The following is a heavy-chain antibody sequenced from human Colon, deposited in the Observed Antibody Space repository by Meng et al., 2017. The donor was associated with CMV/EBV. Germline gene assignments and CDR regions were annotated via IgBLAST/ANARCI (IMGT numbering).Heavy chain of an antibody. CDR2: VYYSGST. Sequence: SETLSLTCTVSGDSINNYYWSWIRQPPGQGLEWIGYVYYSGSTNYNPSLKSRVTISVDTSKNEFSLRLNSVTAADTAVYFCAREVRHTSSWSYFFDFWGQGMLVTVSS. D-gene: IGHD6-13*01. V-gene: IGHV4-59*01. J-gene: IGHJ4*02. CDR1: GDSINNYY. CDR3: AREVRHTSSWSYFFDF.